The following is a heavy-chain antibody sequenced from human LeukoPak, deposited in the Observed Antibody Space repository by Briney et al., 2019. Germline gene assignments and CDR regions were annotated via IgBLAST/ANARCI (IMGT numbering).Heavy chain of an antibody. V-gene: IGHV4-39*01. CDR3: ARLWQLVDYFDY. D-gene: IGHD6-6*01. Sequence: SETLSLTCTVSGGSISSSSYYWGWIRQPPGKGLEWIGSIYYSGSTYYNPSLKSRVTISVDTSKNQFSLKLSSVTAADAAVYYCARLWQLVDYFDYWGQGTLVTVSS. J-gene: IGHJ4*02. CDR1: GGSISSSSYY. CDR2: IYYSGST.